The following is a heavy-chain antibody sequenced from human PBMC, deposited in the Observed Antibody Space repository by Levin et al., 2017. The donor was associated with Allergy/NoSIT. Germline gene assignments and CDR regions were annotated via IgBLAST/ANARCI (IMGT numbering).Heavy chain of an antibody. CDR3: ARAATGGMYV. D-gene: IGHD7-27*01. CDR1: GYTFTGYY. J-gene: IGHJ6*02. V-gene: IGHV1-2*04. CDR2: INPNSGGT. Sequence: GGSLRLSCKASGYTFTGYYMHWVRQAPGQGLEWMGWINPNSGGTNYAQKFQGWVTMTRDTSISTAYMELSRLRSDDTAVYYCARAATGGMYVWGQGTTVTVSS.